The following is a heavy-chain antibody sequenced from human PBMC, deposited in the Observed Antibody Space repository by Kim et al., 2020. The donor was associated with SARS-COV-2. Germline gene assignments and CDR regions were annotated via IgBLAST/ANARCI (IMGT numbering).Heavy chain of an antibody. V-gene: IGHV4-34*01. Sequence: SETLSLTCAVYGGSFSDYYWSWIRQPPGKGLEWIGEINHDGSTNSAPSLKSRVTISVDTSKNQFSLKVNSVTAADTALYFCARASPVAHSRTAPPFLQH. CDR2: INHDGST. CDR1: GGSFSDYY. CDR3: ARASPVAHSRTAPPFLQH. D-gene: IGHD2-21*02. J-gene: IGHJ1*01.